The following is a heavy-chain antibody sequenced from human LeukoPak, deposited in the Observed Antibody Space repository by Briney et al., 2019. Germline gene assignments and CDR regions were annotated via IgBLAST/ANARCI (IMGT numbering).Heavy chain of an antibody. Sequence: GASVKVSCKASGGTFSEFDISWVRQAPGQGLEWMGVIIPGSGTNYVDNLQGRLTITADESTNTAYMELRSLRSDDTAVYYCARNFVGAEVASPMTGYFALWGRGTLVTVSS. CDR3: ARNFVGAEVASPMTGYFAL. D-gene: IGHD5-12*01. J-gene: IGHJ2*01. V-gene: IGHV1-69*13. CDR2: IIPGSGT. CDR1: GGTFSEFD.